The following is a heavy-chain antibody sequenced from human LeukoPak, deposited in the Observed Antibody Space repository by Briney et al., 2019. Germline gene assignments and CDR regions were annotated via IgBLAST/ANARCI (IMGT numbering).Heavy chain of an antibody. CDR1: GFTFDDYA. CDR2: ISWDGGST. D-gene: IGHD3-22*01. V-gene: IGHV3-43D*03. J-gene: IGHJ4*02. CDR3: AKDLAMIAKYYFDY. Sequence: GGSLRLSCAASGFTFDDYAMHWVRQAPGKGLEWVSLISWDGGSTYYADSVKGRFTISRDNSKNSLYLQMNSLRAEDTALYYCAKDLAMIAKYYFDYWGQGTLVTVSS.